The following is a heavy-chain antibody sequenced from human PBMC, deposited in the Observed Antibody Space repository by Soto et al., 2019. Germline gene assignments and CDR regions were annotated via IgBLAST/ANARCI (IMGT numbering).Heavy chain of an antibody. Sequence: QVQLVQSGAEVKKPGASVKVSCKASGYTFTSYDINWVRQATGQGLEWMGWMNPNSGNTGYAQKFQGRVTMTRNTSISTAYMELSSLRSEDPAVYYGARGRYYYDSSGYPPRYWGQGTLVTVSS. CDR2: MNPNSGNT. J-gene: IGHJ4*02. D-gene: IGHD3-22*01. V-gene: IGHV1-8*01. CDR1: GYTFTSYD. CDR3: ARGRYYYDSSGYPPRY.